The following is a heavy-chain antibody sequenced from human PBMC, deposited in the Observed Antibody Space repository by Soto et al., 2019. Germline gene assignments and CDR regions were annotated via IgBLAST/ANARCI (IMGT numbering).Heavy chain of an antibody. Sequence: GESLKISCKGSGYSFTSYWIGWVRQMPGKGLEWMGIIYPGDSYTNYSPSFRGHVTISADKSISTAYLQWSSLKASDTAMYYCAQTGIAALESWFDPWGQGTPVTVSS. CDR3: AQTGIAALESWFDP. J-gene: IGHJ5*02. V-gene: IGHV5-51*01. CDR2: IYPGDSYT. CDR1: GYSFTSYW. D-gene: IGHD6-13*01.